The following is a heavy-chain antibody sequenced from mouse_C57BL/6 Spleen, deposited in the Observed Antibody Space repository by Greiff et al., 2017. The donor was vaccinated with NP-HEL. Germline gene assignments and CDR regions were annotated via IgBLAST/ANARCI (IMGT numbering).Heavy chain of an antibody. Sequence: EVQRVESGAELVRPGASVKLSCTASGFNIKDDYMHWVKQRPEQGLEWIGWIDPENGDTEYASKFQGKATITADTSSNTAYLQLSSLTSEDTAVYYCTRGDPAWFAYWGQGTLVTVSA. CDR2: IDPENGDT. CDR1: GFNIKDDY. J-gene: IGHJ3*01. V-gene: IGHV14-4*01. CDR3: TRGDPAWFAY.